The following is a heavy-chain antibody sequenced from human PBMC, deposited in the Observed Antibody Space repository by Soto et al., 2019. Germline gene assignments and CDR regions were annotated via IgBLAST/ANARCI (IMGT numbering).Heavy chain of an antibody. Sequence: LRLSCAASGFTFDDYAMHWVRQAPGKGLEWVSGISWNSGSIGYADSVKGRFTISRDNAKNSLYLQMNSLRAEDTALYYCAKDKGRIAARPSYYYYGMDVWGQGTTVTVSS. J-gene: IGHJ6*02. CDR2: ISWNSGSI. D-gene: IGHD6-6*01. CDR1: GFTFDDYA. V-gene: IGHV3-9*01. CDR3: AKDKGRIAARPSYYYYGMDV.